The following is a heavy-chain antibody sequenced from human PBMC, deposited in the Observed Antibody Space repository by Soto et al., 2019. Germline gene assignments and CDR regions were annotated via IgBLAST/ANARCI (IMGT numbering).Heavy chain of an antibody. V-gene: IGHV4-34*01. Sequence: QVQLQQWGAGLLKPSETLSLTCAVYGGSFSGYYWSWIRQPPGKGLEWIGEINHSGSTNYNPSLKSRVTISVATSTTQFSLKLSSVTAADTAVYYCARVPRDIVVVPAAMQGNWFDPWGQGTLVTVSS. J-gene: IGHJ5*02. CDR1: GGSFSGYY. CDR2: INHSGST. CDR3: ARVPRDIVVVPAAMQGNWFDP. D-gene: IGHD2-2*01.